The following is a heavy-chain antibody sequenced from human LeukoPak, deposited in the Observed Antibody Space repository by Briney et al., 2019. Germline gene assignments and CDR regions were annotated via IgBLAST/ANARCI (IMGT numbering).Heavy chain of an antibody. CDR1: GGSISSYY. D-gene: IGHD2-15*01. Sequence: SETLSLSCTVSGGSISSYYWSWIRQPPGKGLEWIGYIYYSGSTIYNPSLKSRVTISVDTSKNQFSLKLSSVTAADTAVYYCARHPGGVVGASFYYGMDVWGQGTTVTVSS. CDR2: IYYSGST. V-gene: IGHV4-59*08. J-gene: IGHJ6*02. CDR3: ARHPGGVVGASFYYGMDV.